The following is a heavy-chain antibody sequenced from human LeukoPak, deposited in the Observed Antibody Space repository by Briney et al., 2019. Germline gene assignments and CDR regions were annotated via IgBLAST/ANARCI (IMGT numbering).Heavy chain of an antibody. V-gene: IGHV3-21*03. D-gene: IGHD3-16*01. CDR3: ARNWGYHDF. CDR1: GFTFSSYT. J-gene: IGHJ4*02. CDR2: IYSGSNYI. Sequence: PGGSLTLSCAASGFTFSSYTMNWVRQAPGKGLEWVGSIYSGSNYIYYADSVKGRFTISSANDKNSLYVQMTTLRAEETAVYYCARNWGYHDFWGQGTLVTVSS.